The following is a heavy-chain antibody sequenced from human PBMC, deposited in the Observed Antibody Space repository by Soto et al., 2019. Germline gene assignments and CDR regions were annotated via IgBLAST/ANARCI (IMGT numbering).Heavy chain of an antibody. CDR3: VRDRAMDSSGHWFDT. CDR1: GRSVISGGYY. J-gene: IGHJ5*02. V-gene: IGHV4-31*03. Sequence: PSETLSLTCTVSGRSVISGGYYFTGIRQHPWSGLEWIGYIYHIGSPYYNPSLESRVTISLNTSQNQFSLNLTSVTAADTAIYYCVRDRAMDSSGHWFDTWGQGTLVTVSS. D-gene: IGHD6-19*01. CDR2: IYHIGSP.